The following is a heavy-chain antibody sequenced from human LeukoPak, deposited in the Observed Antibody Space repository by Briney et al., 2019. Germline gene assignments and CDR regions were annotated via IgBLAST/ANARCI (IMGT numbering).Heavy chain of an antibody. V-gene: IGHV1-2*02. CDR2: INPNSGGT. D-gene: IGHD6-13*01. J-gene: IGHJ4*02. CDR1: GYTFTGYY. CDR3: ARDAYSSSWYYGGFDY. Sequence: GASVKVSCKASGYTFTGYYMHWVRQAPGQGLEWMGWINPNSGGTNYAQKFQGRVTMTRDTSISTAYMELSRLRSDDTAVYYCARDAYSSSWYYGGFDYWGQGTLVTVPS.